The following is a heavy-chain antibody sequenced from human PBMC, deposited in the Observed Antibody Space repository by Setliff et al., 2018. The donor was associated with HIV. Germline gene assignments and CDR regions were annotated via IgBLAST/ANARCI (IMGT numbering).Heavy chain of an antibody. CDR2: LSGSGTNT. V-gene: IGHV3-23*01. CDR3: AKSGTYGSGSSYEYNWLDP. J-gene: IGHJ5*02. Sequence: LRLSCAASELTFSNYAMTWVRQAPGKGLEWVSSLSGSGTNTHYADSVKGRFTISRDDSNNVVHLQMNRLRAEDTAVYYCAKSGTYGSGSSYEYNWLDPWGQGTLVTVSS. D-gene: IGHD3-10*01. CDR1: ELTFSNYA.